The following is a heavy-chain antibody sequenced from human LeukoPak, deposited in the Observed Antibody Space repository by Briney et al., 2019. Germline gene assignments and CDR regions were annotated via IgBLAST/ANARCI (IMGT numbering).Heavy chain of an antibody. CDR3: ARSVPHFDY. CDR2: IYYSGST. V-gene: IGHV4-61*05. J-gene: IGHJ4*02. CDR1: GGSISSSSYY. D-gene: IGHD5/OR15-5a*01. Sequence: SETLSLTCTVSGGSISSSSYYWGWIRQPPGKGLEWIGYIYYSGSTNYNPSLKSRVTISVDTSKNQFSLKLSSVTAADTAVYYCARSVPHFDYWGQGTLVTVSS.